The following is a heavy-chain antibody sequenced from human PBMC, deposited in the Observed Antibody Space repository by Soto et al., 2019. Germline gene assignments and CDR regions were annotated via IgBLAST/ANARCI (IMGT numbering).Heavy chain of an antibody. CDR3: ARHTPAISISDH. V-gene: IGHV4-39*01. J-gene: IGHJ4*02. D-gene: IGHD2-15*01. Sequence: QLQLQESGPGLVKPSETLSLTCTVSGGSISSSSYYWGWIRQPPGKGLEWIGSIYYSGSTYYNPCLMSRVTIPVRTSTYQFSLKLSSLTAAEPAVYYCARHTPAISISDHWGQGTLVSVSS. CDR1: GGSISSSSYY. CDR2: IYYSGST.